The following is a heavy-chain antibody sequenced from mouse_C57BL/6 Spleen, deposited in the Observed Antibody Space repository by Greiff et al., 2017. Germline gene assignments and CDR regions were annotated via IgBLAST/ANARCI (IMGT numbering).Heavy chain of an antibody. D-gene: IGHD1-1*01. CDR3: AREILITTVVATGAMDY. Sequence: QVQLQQPGAELVKPGASVKLSCKASGYTFTSYWMHWVKQRPGQGLEWIGMIHPNSGSTNYNQKFKGKATLTVDTSSSTAYMQLSSLTSEDSAVYYCAREILITTVVATGAMDYWGQGTSVTVSS. CDR1: GYTFTSYW. J-gene: IGHJ4*01. CDR2: IHPNSGST. V-gene: IGHV1-64*01.